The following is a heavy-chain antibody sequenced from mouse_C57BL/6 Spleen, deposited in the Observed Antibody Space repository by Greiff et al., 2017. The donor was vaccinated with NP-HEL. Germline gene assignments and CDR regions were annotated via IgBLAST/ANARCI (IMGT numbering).Heavy chain of an antibody. CDR3: AGRLTAQGGAWFDY. Sequence: QVQLKQPGTELVKPGASVKLSCKASGYTFTSYWMHWVKQRPGQGLEWIGNINPSNGGTNYNEKFKSKATLTVDKSSSTAYMQLSSLTSEDYAVYNCAGRLTAQGGAWFDYWGQGTLVTVSA. CDR1: GYTFTSYW. D-gene: IGHD3-2*02. CDR2: INPSNGGT. J-gene: IGHJ3*01. V-gene: IGHV1-53*01.